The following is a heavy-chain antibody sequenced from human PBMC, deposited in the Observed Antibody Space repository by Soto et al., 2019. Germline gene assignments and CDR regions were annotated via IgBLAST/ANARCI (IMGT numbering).Heavy chain of an antibody. J-gene: IGHJ4*02. D-gene: IGHD6-19*01. V-gene: IGHV3-30*18. CDR1: GFTFSSYG. CDR3: AKSKQQWLGPSDDFDY. Sequence: GGSLRLSCAASGFTFSSYGMHWVRQAPGKGLEWVAVISYDGSNKYYADSVKGRFTISRDNSKNTLYLQMNSLRAEDTAVYYCAKSKQQWLGPSDDFDYWGQGTLVTVSS. CDR2: ISYDGSNK.